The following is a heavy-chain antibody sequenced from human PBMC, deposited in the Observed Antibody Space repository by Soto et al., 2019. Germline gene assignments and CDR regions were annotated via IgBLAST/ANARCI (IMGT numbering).Heavy chain of an antibody. CDR3: ARDLGLLKSMFDY. D-gene: IGHD2-8*01. J-gene: IGHJ4*02. CDR2: ISVSGDNI. V-gene: IGHV3-21*01. CDR1: GFSFNSFN. Sequence: EGSLRLSCLASGFSFNSFNMNGIRPAPGRGLEWVASISVSGDNIYYGDSMQGRFTISRDNSKWSVFLDLNSLRVEDTAVYYCARDLGLLKSMFDYWGQGTLVTVSS.